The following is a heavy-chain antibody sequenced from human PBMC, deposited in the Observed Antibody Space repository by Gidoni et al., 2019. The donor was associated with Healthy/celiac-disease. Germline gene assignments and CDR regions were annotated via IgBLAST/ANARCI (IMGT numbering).Heavy chain of an antibody. CDR1: GFTFSSYW. D-gene: IGHD2-2*01. J-gene: IGHJ6*02. V-gene: IGHV3-7*03. CDR2: IKQDGREK. Sequence: EVQLVESGGGLVQPGGSLRLSCAASGFTFSSYWLSWVRQAPGKGLEWVANIKQDGREKYYVDSVKGRFTISRDNAKNSLYLQMNSLRAEDTAVYYCAREGPAAIDSPSYYGMDVWGQGTTVTVSS. CDR3: AREGPAAIDSPSYYGMDV.